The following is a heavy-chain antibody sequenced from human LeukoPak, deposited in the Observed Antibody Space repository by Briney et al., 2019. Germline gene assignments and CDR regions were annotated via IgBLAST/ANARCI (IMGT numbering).Heavy chain of an antibody. J-gene: IGHJ4*02. V-gene: IGHV3-15*01. CDR2: IKSKTDGGTT. D-gene: IGHD5-24*01. Sequence: TGGSLLLSCAASGFTFSNAWMSWVRQAPGKGLEWVGRIKSKTDGGTTDYAAPVKGRFTISRDDSKNTLYLQMNSLKTEDTAVYYCTTSLNSYYFDYWGQGTLVTVSS. CDR1: GFTFSNAW. CDR3: TTSLNSYYFDY.